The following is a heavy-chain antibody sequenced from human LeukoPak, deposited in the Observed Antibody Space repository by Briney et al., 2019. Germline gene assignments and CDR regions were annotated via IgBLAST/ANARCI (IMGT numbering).Heavy chain of an antibody. Sequence: GGPLRLSCEGSGFSISRYTMSWVRQAPGKGLEWVSAISGNGAKTYYPDSVKGRFTLSSDNSKNALYLQLTSLSPEDTAVYYCAKPALQYYDSSGYHPDWYFDLWGRGTLVTVS. CDR2: ISGNGAKT. CDR1: GFSISRYT. V-gene: IGHV3-23*01. D-gene: IGHD3-22*01. J-gene: IGHJ2*01. CDR3: AKPALQYYDSSGYHPDWYFDL.